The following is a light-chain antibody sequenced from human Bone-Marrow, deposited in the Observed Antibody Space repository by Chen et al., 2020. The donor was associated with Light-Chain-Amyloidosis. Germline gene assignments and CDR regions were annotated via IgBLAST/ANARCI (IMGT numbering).Light chain of an antibody. CDR2: AAS. Sequence: DIQMTQSPSSVSASVGDKVTITCRASQDVSSWLAWYQQKPGTSPKLLIYAASVLEDGVPLRFSGSGTGTDFTLTISNLQPEDFATYFCQQANSFPYTFGQGTKLAIK. CDR3: QQANSFPYT. CDR1: QDVSSW. V-gene: IGKV1-12*01. J-gene: IGKJ2*01.